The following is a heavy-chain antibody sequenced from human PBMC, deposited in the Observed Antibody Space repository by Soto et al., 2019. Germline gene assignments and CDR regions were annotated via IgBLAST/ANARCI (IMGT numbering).Heavy chain of an antibody. Sequence: QVQLQQWGAGLLKPSETLSLTCAVYGGSFSGYYWSWIRQPPGKGLEWIGEINHSGSTNYNPSLKSRVTISVDTSKNQFSLKLSSVTAADTAVYYCASMTTGLFEYWGEGTLDTVSS. CDR1: GGSFSGYY. V-gene: IGHV4-34*01. CDR2: INHSGST. CDR3: ASMTTGLFEY. J-gene: IGHJ4*02. D-gene: IGHD4-17*01.